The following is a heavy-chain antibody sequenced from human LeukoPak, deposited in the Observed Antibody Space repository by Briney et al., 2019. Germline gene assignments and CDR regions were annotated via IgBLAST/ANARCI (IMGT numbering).Heavy chain of an antibody. J-gene: IGHJ4*02. CDR3: AKWGDYDILTGYYVSDF. Sequence: GGSLRLSCAASGFIFRNYAMSWVRQAPGKGLEWVSAITGSGDSTYYADSVKGRFTISRDNSKNTLYVEMNTLRAEDTAVYYWAKWGDYDILTGYYVSDFWGQGTLVTVTS. CDR1: GFIFRNYA. D-gene: IGHD3-9*01. CDR2: ITGSGDST. V-gene: IGHV3-23*01.